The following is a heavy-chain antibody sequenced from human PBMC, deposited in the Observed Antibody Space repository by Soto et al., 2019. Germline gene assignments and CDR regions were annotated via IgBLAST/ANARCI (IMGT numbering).Heavy chain of an antibody. CDR3: AHMAYANVDVSSSSSDYFDY. J-gene: IGHJ4*02. Sequence: SGPTLVNPTQTLTLTCTFSGFSLSTSGVGVGWIRQPPGKALEWLALIYWDDDKRYSPSLKSRLTITKDTSKNQVVLTMTNMDPVDTATYYCAHMAYANVDVSSSSSDYFDYWGQGTLVTVSS. D-gene: IGHD6-6*01. CDR2: IYWDDDK. CDR1: GFSLSTSGVG. V-gene: IGHV2-5*02.